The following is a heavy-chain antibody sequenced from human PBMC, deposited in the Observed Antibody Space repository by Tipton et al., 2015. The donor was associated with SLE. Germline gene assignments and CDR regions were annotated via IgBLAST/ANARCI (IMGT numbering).Heavy chain of an antibody. CDR1: GDSISSSGYY. CDR2: IYYSGST. Sequence: TLSLTCTVSGDSISSSGYYWGWIRQPPGKGLEWIGSIYYSGSTYYNPSLKSRVTISVDPSKNQFSLKLSSVTATDTAVYYCARSYSGSYYYFDYWGQGTLVTVSS. D-gene: IGHD1-26*01. CDR3: ARSYSGSYYYFDY. J-gene: IGHJ4*02. V-gene: IGHV4-39*07.